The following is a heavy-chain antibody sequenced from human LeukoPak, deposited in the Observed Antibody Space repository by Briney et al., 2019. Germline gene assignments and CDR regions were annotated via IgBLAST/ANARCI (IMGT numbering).Heavy chain of an antibody. CDR3: AKNFRAHTVIVRWVIDY. V-gene: IGHV3-23*01. Sequence: GGSLRLSCSTSGFTFGSYGMTWVRQAPGKGLEWVSEITTSGDPSFYTDSVKGRFTISRDNSKDTVYLQMDNLRVEDTAVYYCAKNFRAHTVIVRWVIDYWGQGALVTVSS. CDR1: GFTFGSYG. CDR2: ITTSGDPS. J-gene: IGHJ4*02. D-gene: IGHD2-21*01.